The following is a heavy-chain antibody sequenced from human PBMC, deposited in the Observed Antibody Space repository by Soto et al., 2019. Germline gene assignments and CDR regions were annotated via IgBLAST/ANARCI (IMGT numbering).Heavy chain of an antibody. J-gene: IGHJ4*02. CDR2: IFSSDSSA. Sequence: PGESLKISFKASGFTFISYSLGWVRHMPGKGLQWMGNIFSSDSSAKYSPSFVGQVTISVDRSINTAYLQWSSLKASDTPIYYCGTWRGSSWFDYWGPGTLVTVSS. D-gene: IGHD2-2*01. V-gene: IGHV5-51*01. CDR3: GTWRGSSWFDY. CDR1: GFTFISYS.